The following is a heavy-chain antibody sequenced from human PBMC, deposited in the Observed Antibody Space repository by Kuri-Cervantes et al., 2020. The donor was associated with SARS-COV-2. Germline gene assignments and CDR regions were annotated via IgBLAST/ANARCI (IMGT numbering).Heavy chain of an antibody. CDR2: IDPSDSYT. V-gene: IGHV5-10-1*01. Sequence: GESLKISCKGSGYSFTSYWISWVRQMPGKGLEWMGRIDPSDSYTNYSPSFQGHVTIPADKSISTAYLQWSSLKASDTAMYYCARRHCSSTSCYLDYWGQGTLVTVSS. CDR1: GYSFTSYW. CDR3: ARRHCSSTSCYLDY. D-gene: IGHD2-2*01. J-gene: IGHJ4*02.